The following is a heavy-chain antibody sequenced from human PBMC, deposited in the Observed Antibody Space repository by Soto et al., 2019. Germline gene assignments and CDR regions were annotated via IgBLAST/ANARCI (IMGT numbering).Heavy chain of an antibody. J-gene: IGHJ4*02. Sequence: PGGSLRLSCAASGFTFSSYWMNWVRQAPGKGLEWVANINEDGSDYSDVDSVKGRFTVSRDNAKNSLFLQMNSLRVEDTGVYYCARTGDGHHDFLDYWGQ. CDR3: ARTGDGHHDFLDY. D-gene: IGHD1-1*01. V-gene: IGHV3-7*01. CDR1: GFTFSSYW. CDR2: INEDGSDY.